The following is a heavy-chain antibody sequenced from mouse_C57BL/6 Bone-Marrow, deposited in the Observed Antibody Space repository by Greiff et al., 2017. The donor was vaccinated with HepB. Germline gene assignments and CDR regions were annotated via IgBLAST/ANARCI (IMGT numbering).Heavy chain of an antibody. D-gene: IGHD1-1*01. J-gene: IGHJ1*03. CDR1: GYTFTDYN. CDR3: ARCYGSSRYWYFDV. V-gene: IGHV1-18*01. Sequence: EVQLQQSGPELVKPGASVKIPCKASGYTFTDYNMDWVKQSHGKSLEWIGDINPNNGGTIYNQKFKGKATLTVDKSSSTAYMELRSLTSEDTAVYYCARCYGSSRYWYFDVWGTGTTVTVSS. CDR2: INPNNGGT.